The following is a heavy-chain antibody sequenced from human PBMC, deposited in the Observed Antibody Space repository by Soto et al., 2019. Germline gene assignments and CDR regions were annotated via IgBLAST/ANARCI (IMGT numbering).Heavy chain of an antibody. CDR2: IRGSGSTT. CDR1: GFTFSDFA. Sequence: PGGSLRLSCSASGFTFSDFAMTWVRQAPGKGLEWVSLIRGSGSTTSYADSVKGRFTVSRDNSRNTLYLQMNSLRAEDSAVYFCAKDPPRGGTGGAWFDYWGQGTRVTVSS. D-gene: IGHD2-8*02. CDR3: AKDPPRGGTGGAWFDY. V-gene: IGHV3-23*01. J-gene: IGHJ4*02.